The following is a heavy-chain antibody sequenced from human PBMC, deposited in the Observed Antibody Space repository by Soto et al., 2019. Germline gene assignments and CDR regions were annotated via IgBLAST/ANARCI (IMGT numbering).Heavy chain of an antibody. CDR2: IYYSGST. Sequence: SETLSLTCTVSGGSISSYYWSWIRQPPGKGLEWIGYIYYSGSTNYNPSLKSRVTISVDTSKNQFSLKLSSVTAADTAVYYCASTPYGSGSYYVDGYFDYWGQGTLVTVSS. J-gene: IGHJ4*02. CDR1: GGSISSYY. V-gene: IGHV4-59*08. D-gene: IGHD3-10*01. CDR3: ASTPYGSGSYYVDGYFDY.